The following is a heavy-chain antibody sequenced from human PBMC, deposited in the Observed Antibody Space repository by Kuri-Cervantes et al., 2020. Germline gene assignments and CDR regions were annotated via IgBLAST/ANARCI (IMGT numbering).Heavy chain of an antibody. CDR2: MYTSGNT. Sequence: SETLSLTCIVSGGSISSYYWSWIRQPAGKRLEWIGRMYTSGNTNYNPSLKSRVTISVDTSKKQFSLRLTSVIDADTAVYYCASSSGYIHEYFQHWGQGTLVTVSS. J-gene: IGHJ1*01. CDR1: GGSISSYY. V-gene: IGHV4-4*07. D-gene: IGHD5-12*01. CDR3: ASSSGYIHEYFQH.